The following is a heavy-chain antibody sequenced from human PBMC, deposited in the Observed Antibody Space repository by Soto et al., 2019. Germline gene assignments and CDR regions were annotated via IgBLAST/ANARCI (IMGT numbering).Heavy chain of an antibody. V-gene: IGHV3-33*01. CDR1: GFAFSSYG. CDR3: ARDASATNHSGLG. Sequence: QVQLVESGGGVVQPGRSLRLSCAASGFAFSSYGMHWVRQAPGKGLEWVAVIWYDGSNKYYADSVKGRFTISRDNSKNTLYLQMNSLRAEDTAVYYCARDASATNHSGLGWGQGTLVTVSS. CDR2: IWYDGSNK. J-gene: IGHJ4*02. D-gene: IGHD1-26*01.